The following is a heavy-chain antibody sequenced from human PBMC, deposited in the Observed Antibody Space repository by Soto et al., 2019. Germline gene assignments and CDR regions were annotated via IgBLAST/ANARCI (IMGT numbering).Heavy chain of an antibody. CDR2: IYYSGST. D-gene: IGHD3-10*01. Sequence: QVQLQESGPGLVKPSQTLSLTCTVSGGSISSGDYYWSWIRQPPGKGLELIGYIYYSGSTYYKPSLKCRVTIAVDTSKNQFSLKLSSVTAADTAVYYCARVGGFGATTIDYWGQGTLVTVSS. J-gene: IGHJ4*02. CDR1: GGSISSGDYY. V-gene: IGHV4-30-4*01. CDR3: ARVGGFGATTIDY.